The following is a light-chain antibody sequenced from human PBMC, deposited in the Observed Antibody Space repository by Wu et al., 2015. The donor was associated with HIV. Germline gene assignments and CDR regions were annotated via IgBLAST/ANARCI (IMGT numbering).Light chain of an antibody. J-gene: IGKJ1*01. CDR3: QQYGNSPRT. Sequence: EIVLTQSPGTLSLSLGERVTLSCRASQSISNSYLAWYQQKPGQGTRLLIYGASSRATGIPDRFSGSGSGTHFTLTISRLEPEDFAVYYCQQYGNSPRTFGQGTKVE. CDR1: QSISNSY. V-gene: IGKV3-20*01. CDR2: GAS.